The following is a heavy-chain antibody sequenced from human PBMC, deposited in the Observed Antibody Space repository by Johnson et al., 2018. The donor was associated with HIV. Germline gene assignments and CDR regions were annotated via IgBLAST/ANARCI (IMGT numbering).Heavy chain of an antibody. V-gene: IGHV3-33*06. CDR2: IRYDGSNK. Sequence: QVQLVESGGGVVQPGRSLRLSCAASGFTFSSYGMHWVRQAPGKGLEWVAVIRYDGSNKYYADSVKGRFNISRDNSKNTLDLQMNSLRAEDTAVYYCAKEVPVYSYGYYDAFDIWGQGTMVTVSS. J-gene: IGHJ3*02. CDR3: AKEVPVYSYGYYDAFDI. CDR1: GFTFSSYG. D-gene: IGHD5-18*01.